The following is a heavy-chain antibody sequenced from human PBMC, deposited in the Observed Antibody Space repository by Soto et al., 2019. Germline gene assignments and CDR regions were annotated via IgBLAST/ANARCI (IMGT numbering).Heavy chain of an antibody. CDR1: GGTFSSYA. CDR2: IIPIFGTA. V-gene: IGHV1-69*01. Sequence: QVQLVQSGAEVKKPGSSVKVSCKASGGTFSSYAISWVRQAPGHGLEWMGGIIPIFGTANYAQKFQGRVTITADESTSTAYMELSSLRSEDTAVYYCARDWGYCSGGSCYGTYYYNGMDVWGQGTTVTFSS. CDR3: ARDWGYCSGGSCYGTYYYNGMDV. D-gene: IGHD2-15*01. J-gene: IGHJ6*02.